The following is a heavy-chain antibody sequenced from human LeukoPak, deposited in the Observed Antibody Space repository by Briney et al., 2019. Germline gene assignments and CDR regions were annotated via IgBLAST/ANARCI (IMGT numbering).Heavy chain of an antibody. CDR2: ISTDGYTT. CDR1: GFTFSSYW. CDR3: VVGGSPGY. D-gene: IGHD2-15*01. V-gene: IGHV3-74*01. J-gene: IGHJ4*02. Sequence: GGSLRLSCAASGFTFSSYWMNWARQAPRKGLVWVSRISTDGYTTDYADFVQGRFTASRDNTKNTWSLEMNSLRAEDTAVYYCVVGGSPGYWGQGTLVTVSS.